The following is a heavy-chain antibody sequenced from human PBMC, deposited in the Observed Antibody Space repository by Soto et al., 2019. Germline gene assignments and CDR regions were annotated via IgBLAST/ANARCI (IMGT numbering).Heavy chain of an antibody. CDR2: INHSGST. J-gene: IGHJ6*02. Sequence: SETLSLTCAVYGGSFSGYYWSWIRQPPGKGLEWIGEINHSGSTNYNPSLKSRVTISVDTSKNQFSLKLSSVTAADTAVYYCAGIRMDDFSLSPHPKYYYYGMDVWGQGTTVTVSS. V-gene: IGHV4-34*01. D-gene: IGHD3-16*02. CDR1: GGSFSGYY. CDR3: AGIRMDDFSLSPHPKYYYYGMDV.